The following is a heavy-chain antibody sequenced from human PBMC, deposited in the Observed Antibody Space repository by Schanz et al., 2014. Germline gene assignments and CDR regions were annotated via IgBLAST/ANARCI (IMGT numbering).Heavy chain of an antibody. J-gene: IGHJ5*02. V-gene: IGHV3-7*01. CDR2: IKKDGSEK. CDR1: GFTFSGFW. Sequence: EVQLAESGGGLVQPGGSLRLSCAASGFTFSGFWMTWVRQAPGKGLEWVANIKKDGSEKYYVDSVKGRFTISRDNAKNSLFLQMNSLRPEDTAVYYCARGRLLESWGQGTLVTVSS. CDR3: ARGRLLES. D-gene: IGHD2-21*02.